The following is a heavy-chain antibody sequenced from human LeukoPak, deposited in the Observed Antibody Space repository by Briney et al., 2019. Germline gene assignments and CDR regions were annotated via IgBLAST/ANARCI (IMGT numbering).Heavy chain of an antibody. D-gene: IGHD3/OR15-3a*01. CDR1: GGSISSYY. Sequence: SETLSLTCAVSGGSISSYYWTWIRQPPGKGLGWIGYIYYSGITNYNPSLNSRVTISIDRSKNQFSLKLSSVTAADTAVYYCARAPFFDFWTGYYFDYWGQGTLVTVSS. J-gene: IGHJ4*02. CDR3: ARAPFFDFWTGYYFDY. CDR2: IYYSGIT. V-gene: IGHV4-59*01.